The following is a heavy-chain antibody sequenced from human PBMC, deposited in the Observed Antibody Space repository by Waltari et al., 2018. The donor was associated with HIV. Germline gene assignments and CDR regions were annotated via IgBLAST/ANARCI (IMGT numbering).Heavy chain of an antibody. V-gene: IGHV3-23*01. CDR1: GFTFSRYA. Sequence: EVQLLESGGGLVQPGGSLRLSCAASGFTFSRYAMTWVRQAPGKWLEGVSGITGSGGTSYLADSVKGRFTLSTDRSKNTLYLHMSSLKAEDTAVYYCARALWDISGLHYFDSWGQGTLVTVSS. CDR2: ITGSGGTS. J-gene: IGHJ4*02. CDR3: ARALWDISGLHYFDS. D-gene: IGHD6-19*01.